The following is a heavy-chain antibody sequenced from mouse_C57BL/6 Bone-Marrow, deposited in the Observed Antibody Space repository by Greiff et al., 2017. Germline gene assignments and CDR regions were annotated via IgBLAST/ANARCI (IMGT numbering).Heavy chain of an antibody. CDR1: GFTFSSYA. Sequence: EVKLVESGGGLVKPGGSLKLSCAASGFTFSSYAMSWVRQTPEKRLEWVATISDGGSYTYYPENVKGRFTISRDNAKNNLYLQMSHLKSENTAMYYCAREWYDYYAMDYWGQGTSVTVSS. D-gene: IGHD1-1*02. CDR2: ISDGGSYT. CDR3: AREWYDYYAMDY. J-gene: IGHJ4*01. V-gene: IGHV5-4*01.